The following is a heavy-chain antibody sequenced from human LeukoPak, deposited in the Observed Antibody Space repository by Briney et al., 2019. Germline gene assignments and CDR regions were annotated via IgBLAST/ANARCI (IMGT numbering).Heavy chain of an antibody. CDR2: IIPIFGTA. CDR1: GGTFSSYA. J-gene: IGHJ3*02. D-gene: IGHD3-9*01. Sequence: SVKVSCKASGGTFSSYAISWVRQAPGQGLEWMGGIIPIFGTANYAQKFQGRVTITADESTSAAYMELSSLRSEDTAVYYCASGQTYYDILTGYYPTLDAFDIWGQGTMVTVSS. CDR3: ASGQTYYDILTGYYPTLDAFDI. V-gene: IGHV1-69*13.